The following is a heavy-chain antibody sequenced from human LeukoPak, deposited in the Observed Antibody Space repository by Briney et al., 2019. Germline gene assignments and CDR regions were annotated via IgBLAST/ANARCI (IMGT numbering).Heavy chain of an antibody. D-gene: IGHD3-10*01. Sequence: ASVNVSCKASGYTFTAYYMHWVRPAPGQGLAWMGWINPNSGGTNSSQKFQDRVTLTRDMSISTAYMELGSLRSDDTAIYYCARAYGSGSSYHPDYWGQGTLVTVSS. CDR3: ARAYGSGSSYHPDY. V-gene: IGHV1-2*02. CDR1: GYTFTAYY. CDR2: INPNSGGT. J-gene: IGHJ4*02.